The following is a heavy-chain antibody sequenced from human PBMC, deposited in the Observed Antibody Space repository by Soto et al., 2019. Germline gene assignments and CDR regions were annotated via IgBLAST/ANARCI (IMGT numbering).Heavy chain of an antibody. V-gene: IGHV1-18*04. CDR2: ISAYNGNT. J-gene: IGHJ5*02. CDR3: ARRYCSGGSCYSGFDP. D-gene: IGHD2-15*01. CDR1: GYTFTSYG. Sequence: QVPLVQSGAEVKKPGASVKVSCKASGYTFTSYGISWVRQAPGQGLEWMGWISAYNGNTNYAQKLQGRVTMTTDTSTSTAYMELRSLRSDDTAVYYCARRYCSGGSCYSGFDPWGQGTLVTVSS.